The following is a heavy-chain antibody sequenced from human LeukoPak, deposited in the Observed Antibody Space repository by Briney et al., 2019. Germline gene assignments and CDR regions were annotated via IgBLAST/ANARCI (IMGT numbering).Heavy chain of an antibody. D-gene: IGHD3-9*01. J-gene: IGHJ6*03. CDR3: ARESSGYDILTGYGPYYYYYMDV. CDR2: IYYSGST. Sequence: TSETLSLTCTVSGGSISSYYWSWIRQPPGKGLEWIGYIYYSGSTNYNPSLKSRVTISVDTSKNQFSLKLSSVTAADTAVYYCARESSGYDILTGYGPYYYYYMDVWGKGTTVTISS. CDR1: GGSISSYY. V-gene: IGHV4-59*12.